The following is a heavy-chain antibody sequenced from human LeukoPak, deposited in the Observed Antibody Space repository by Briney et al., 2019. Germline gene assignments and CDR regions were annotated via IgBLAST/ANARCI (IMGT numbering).Heavy chain of an antibody. Sequence: GGSLRLSCAGSGFTFSDAWMAWVRQTPGKGLEWVGHIKSNTNGGTTDYAAPVKGRFTISRDDSRNTLYLQMNSLKTEDTAVYYCATEFFGDVNNFWGHGTLVTVSS. V-gene: IGHV3-15*01. J-gene: IGHJ4*01. CDR1: GFTFSDAW. CDR3: ATEFFGDVNNF. D-gene: IGHD2-21*01. CDR2: IKSNTNGGTT.